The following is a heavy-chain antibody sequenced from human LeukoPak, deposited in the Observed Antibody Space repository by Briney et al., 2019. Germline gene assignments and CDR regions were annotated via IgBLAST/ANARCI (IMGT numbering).Heavy chain of an antibody. Sequence: GGSLRLSCAASGFTFSSYAMHWVRQAPGKGLEWVAVISYDGSNKYYADSVKGRFTISRDNSKNTLYLQMNSLRAEDTAVYYCARDSEDYYGSGSYYDFGWYFDLWGRGTLVTVSS. J-gene: IGHJ2*01. CDR1: GFTFSSYA. CDR2: ISYDGSNK. CDR3: ARDSEDYYGSGSYYDFGWYFDL. V-gene: IGHV3-30*04. D-gene: IGHD3-10*01.